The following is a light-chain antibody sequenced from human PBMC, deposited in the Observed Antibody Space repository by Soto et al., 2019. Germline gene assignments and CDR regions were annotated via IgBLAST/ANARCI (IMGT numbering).Light chain of an antibody. Sequence: IVLTPSPCTLSLSPGERATLSCRASQSVSSSYLARYQQKPGQAPRLLIYGASSRATGIPDRFSGSGSGTDFTLTISRLEPEDFAVYYCQQYGSSPPITFGQGTRLEIK. J-gene: IGKJ5*01. CDR3: QQYGSSPPIT. V-gene: IGKV3-20*01. CDR1: QSVSSSY. CDR2: GAS.